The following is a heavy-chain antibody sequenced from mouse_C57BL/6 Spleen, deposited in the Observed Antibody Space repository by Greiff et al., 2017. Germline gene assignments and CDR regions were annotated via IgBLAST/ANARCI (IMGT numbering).Heavy chain of an antibody. CDR2: FYPGSGSI. D-gene: IGHD1-1*02. CDR1: GYTFTEYT. V-gene: IGHV1-62-2*01. J-gene: IGHJ2*01. CDR3: ARHEEGGPYGKGFDD. Sequence: QVQLQQSGAELVKPGASVKLSCKASGYTFTEYTIHWVKQRSGQGLEWIGWFYPGSGSIKYNENFKDKATLTADKSSSTVSMELSSLTSEDSAVYVCARHEEGGPYGKGFDDWGQGTTLTVSS.